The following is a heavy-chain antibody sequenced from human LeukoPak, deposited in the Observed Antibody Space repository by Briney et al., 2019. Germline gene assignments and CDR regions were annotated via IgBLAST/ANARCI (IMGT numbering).Heavy chain of an antibody. J-gene: IGHJ4*02. D-gene: IGHD3-16*02. Sequence: PSETLSLTCTVSGGSISSGDYYWSWIRQHPGKGLECIGYIFYSGSTYYNPSLKSRVTISVDTSENQFSLKLSSVTAADTAVYYCASKTYYDYVWGSYLSPDYWGQGTLVTVSS. CDR1: GGSISSGDYY. CDR2: IFYSGST. CDR3: ASKTYYDYVWGSYLSPDY. V-gene: IGHV4-31*03.